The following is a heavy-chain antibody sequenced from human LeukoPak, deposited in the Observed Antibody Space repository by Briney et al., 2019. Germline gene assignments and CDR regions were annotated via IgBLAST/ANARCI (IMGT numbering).Heavy chain of an antibody. CDR2: IYYSGGT. CDR1: GGSVSSGIYY. D-gene: IGHD3-22*01. J-gene: IGHJ4*02. Sequence: SETLSLTCTVSGGSVSSGIYYWSWIRQPPGKTLDWIGHIYYSGGTNYNPSLKSRVTISVDPSRNQFSLKLTSVTAADTAVYYCARGIFYYYGSSGYYHFDYWGQGTLVTVSS. CDR3: ARGIFYYYGSSGYYHFDY. V-gene: IGHV4-61*01.